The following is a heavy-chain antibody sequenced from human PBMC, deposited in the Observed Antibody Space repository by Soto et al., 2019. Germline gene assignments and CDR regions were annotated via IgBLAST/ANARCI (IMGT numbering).Heavy chain of an antibody. J-gene: IGHJ4*02. CDR2: INHSGST. CDR3: AISSIAAATSY. V-gene: IGHV4-34*01. D-gene: IGHD6-13*01. Sequence: QVQLQQWGAGLLKPSETLSLTCAVYGGSFSGYYWSWIRQPPGKGLEWIGEINHSGSTNYNPPLKSRVTISVDTSKNQFSLKLSSVTAADTAVYYCAISSIAAATSYWGQGTLVTVSS. CDR1: GGSFSGYY.